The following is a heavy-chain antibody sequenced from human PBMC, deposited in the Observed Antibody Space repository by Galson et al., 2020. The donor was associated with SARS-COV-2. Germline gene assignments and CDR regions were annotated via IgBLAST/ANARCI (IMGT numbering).Heavy chain of an antibody. Sequence: SETLSLTCTVSGGSISSTPYYWGWIRQPPGKGLEWIESLYYSGSPYYSPSLKSRVTMSVDTSKNQISLKMSSVTAADTAIYYCARGERGYSFGSTFDFWGQGILVTVSS. CDR2: LYYSGSP. CDR3: ARGERGYSFGSTFDF. D-gene: IGHD5-18*01. CDR1: GGSISSTPYY. V-gene: IGHV4-39*01. J-gene: IGHJ4*02.